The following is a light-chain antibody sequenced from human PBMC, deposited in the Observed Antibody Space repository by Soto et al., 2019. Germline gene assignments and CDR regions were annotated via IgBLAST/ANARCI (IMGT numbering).Light chain of an antibody. Sequence: QPVLTQPPSVSGAPGQRVTISCTGSSSNIGAGFDVHWYQQLPGTAPKVLIYGTTNRPSGVPDRFSGSKSGTSASLAITGLQAEDEAEYYCQSYDTSLSASYVFGTGTKLTVL. CDR1: SSNIGAGFD. CDR3: QSYDTSLSASYV. J-gene: IGLJ1*01. CDR2: GTT. V-gene: IGLV1-40*01.